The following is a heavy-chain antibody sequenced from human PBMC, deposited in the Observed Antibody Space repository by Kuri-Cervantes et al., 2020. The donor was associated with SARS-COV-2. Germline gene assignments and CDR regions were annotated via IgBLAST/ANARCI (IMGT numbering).Heavy chain of an antibody. V-gene: IGHV4-59*12. CDR3: ARGKEQLVSGTRYYFDY. D-gene: IGHD6-6*01. Sequence: ESLKISCTVSGGSISSYYWSWIRQPPGKGLEWIGYIYYSGSTNYNPSLKSRVTISVDRSKNQFSLKLSSVTAADTAVYYCARGKEQLVSGTRYYFDYWGQGTLVTVSS. CDR1: GGSISSYY. J-gene: IGHJ4*02. CDR2: IYYSGST.